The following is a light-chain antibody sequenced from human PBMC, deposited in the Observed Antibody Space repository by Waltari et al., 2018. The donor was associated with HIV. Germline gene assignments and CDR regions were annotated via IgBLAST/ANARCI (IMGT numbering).Light chain of an antibody. CDR1: SSNIRSNY. CDR2: RDG. J-gene: IGLJ2*01. Sequence: QSLLTQPPSASGAPGQRVTISCSGSSSNIRSNYFYCYQQLPGTAPKLLICRDGQRPSGVPDRFSASKSGTSASLDISGLRSEDETDYYCVAWDDTLSGPVFGGGTKLTVL. V-gene: IGLV1-47*01. CDR3: VAWDDTLSGPV.